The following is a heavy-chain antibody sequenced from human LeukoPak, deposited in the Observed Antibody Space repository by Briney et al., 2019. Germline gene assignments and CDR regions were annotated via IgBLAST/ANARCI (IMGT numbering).Heavy chain of an antibody. V-gene: IGHV1-46*01. CDR2: INPSGGST. J-gene: IGHJ5*02. CDR3: ARDLLSSSSWSDWFDP. Sequence: ASVKVSCKASGYTFTSYYMHWERHAPGQGLEWKGIINPSGGSTSYAQKFPGKVTMTRDTSTSTVYMELSSLRSEDTCVYYCARDLLSSSSWSDWFDPWGQGTLVTVSS. CDR1: GYTFTSYY. D-gene: IGHD6-13*01.